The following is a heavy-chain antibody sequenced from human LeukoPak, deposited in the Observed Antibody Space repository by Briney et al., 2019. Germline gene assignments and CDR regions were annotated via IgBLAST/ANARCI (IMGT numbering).Heavy chain of an antibody. J-gene: IGHJ4*02. CDR3: ARDRGIAAAGTIWFDY. D-gene: IGHD6-13*01. CDR2: IIPIFGTA. V-gene: IGHV1-69*01. CDR1: GGTFSSYA. Sequence: SVKVSCKASGGTFSSYAISWVRQAPGQGLEWMGGIIPIFGTANYAQKFQGRVTITADESTSTAYMELSSLRSEDTAVYYCARDRGIAAAGTIWFDYWGQGTLVTVSS.